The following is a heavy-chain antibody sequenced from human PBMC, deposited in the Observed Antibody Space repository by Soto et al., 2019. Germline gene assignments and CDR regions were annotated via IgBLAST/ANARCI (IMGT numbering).Heavy chain of an antibody. D-gene: IGHD3-9*01. Sequence: QVQLQESGPGLVKPSQTLSLTCTVSGGSISSGGYYWSWIRQHPGKGLEWIGYMSYSGSTYNNPSLKTRGTTSVDTSKHQCAPKLSSVTAAATAVYYWARRHVLRYLAPWGQGTLVPVSS. CDR1: GGSISSGGYY. CDR3: ARRHVLRYLAP. V-gene: IGHV4-31*03. CDR2: MSYSGST. J-gene: IGHJ5*02.